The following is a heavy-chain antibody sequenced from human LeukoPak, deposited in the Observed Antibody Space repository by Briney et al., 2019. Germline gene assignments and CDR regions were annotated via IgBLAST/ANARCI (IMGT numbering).Heavy chain of an antibody. CDR3: ARDGEYSGYEHKFDP. D-gene: IGHD5-12*01. CDR2: INPNSGGT. V-gene: IGHV1-2*02. CDR1: GYTFTSYG. Sequence: GASVKVSCKGSGYTFTSYGISWVRQAPGQGLEWMGWINPNSGGTNYAQKFQGRVTMTRDTSISTAYMELSRLRSDDTAVYYCARDGEYSGYEHKFDPWGQGTLVTVSS. J-gene: IGHJ5*02.